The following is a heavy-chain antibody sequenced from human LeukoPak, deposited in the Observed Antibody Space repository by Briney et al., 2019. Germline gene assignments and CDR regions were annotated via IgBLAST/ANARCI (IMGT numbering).Heavy chain of an antibody. V-gene: IGHV1-18*01. CDR2: ISAYNGNT. CDR1: GYTFTSYG. J-gene: IGHJ4*02. CDR3: AARSIVGANFDY. Sequence: ASVKVSCKASGYTFTSYGISWVRQATGQGLEWMGWISAYNGNTNYAQKLQGRVTMTTDTSTSTAYMELRSLRSDDTAVYYCAARSIVGANFDYWGQGTLVTVSS. D-gene: IGHD1-26*01.